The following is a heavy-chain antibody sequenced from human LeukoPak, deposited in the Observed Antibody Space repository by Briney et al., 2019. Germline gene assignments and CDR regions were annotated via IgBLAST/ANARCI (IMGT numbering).Heavy chain of an antibody. CDR1: GGSFSGYY. CDR3: ARGGILWFGELSPTSFDI. D-gene: IGHD3-10*01. Sequence: SETLSLTCAVYGGSFSGYYWSWIRQPPGKGLEWIGEINHSGSTNYNPSLKSRVTISVDTSKNQFSLKLSSVTAADTAVYYCARGGILWFGELSPTSFDIWGQGTMVTVSS. CDR2: INHSGST. V-gene: IGHV4-34*01. J-gene: IGHJ3*02.